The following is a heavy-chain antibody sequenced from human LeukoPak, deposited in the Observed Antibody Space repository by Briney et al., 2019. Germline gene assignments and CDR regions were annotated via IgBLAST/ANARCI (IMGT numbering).Heavy chain of an antibody. CDR1: GFIFSSNA. CDR2: ISYDGSKK. Sequence: GGSLRLSCAASGFIFSSNAMHWVRQAPGKGLEWVAVISYDGSKKFYADSVKGRFTISRDNSKNTLYLQMNTLRAEDTAVYYCASPYDFWSGYIEPVRGDFWGQGTLVTVSS. D-gene: IGHD3-3*01. CDR3: ASPYDFWSGYIEPVRGDF. V-gene: IGHV3-30-3*01. J-gene: IGHJ4*02.